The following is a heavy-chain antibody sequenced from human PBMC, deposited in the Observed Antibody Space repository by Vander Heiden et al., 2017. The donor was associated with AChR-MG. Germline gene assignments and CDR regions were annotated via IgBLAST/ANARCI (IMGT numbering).Heavy chain of an antibody. CDR3: TRGPPRGLFDY. V-gene: IGHV1-46*03. J-gene: IGHJ4*02. CDR2: INSGTSNT. D-gene: IGHD1-26*01. Sequence: QVQLVQSGAEVKKPGASVKVSCKASGYTFTTYYIHWVRQAPGQGLEWMGMINSGTSNTDYAQKFQGRVTMTRDTSTSTVYMELSSLRSDDTAVYYCTRGPPRGLFDYWGQGTLVTVSS. CDR1: GYTFTTYY.